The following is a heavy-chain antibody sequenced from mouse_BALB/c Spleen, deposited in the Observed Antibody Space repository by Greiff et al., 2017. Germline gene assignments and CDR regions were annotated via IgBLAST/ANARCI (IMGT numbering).Heavy chain of an antibody. CDR3: ASYYGYDWYFDV. D-gene: IGHD1-2*01. CDR2: IDPANGNT. CDR1: GFNIKDTY. V-gene: IGHV14-3*02. Sequence: EVQLQQSGAELVKPGASVKLSCTASGFNIKDTYMHWVKQRPEQGLEWIGRIDPANGNTKYDPKFQGKATITADTSSNTAYLQLSSLTSEDTAVYYCASYYGYDWYFDVWGAGTTVTVSS. J-gene: IGHJ1*01.